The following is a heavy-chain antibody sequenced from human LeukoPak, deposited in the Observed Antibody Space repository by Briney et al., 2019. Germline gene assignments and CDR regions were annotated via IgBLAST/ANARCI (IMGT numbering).Heavy chain of an antibody. CDR2: IYYSGST. V-gene: IGHV4-39*01. J-gene: IGHJ5*02. Sequence: SETLSLTCTVSGGSINTIIYYWGRIRQPPGKGLEWIGSIYYSGSTYYNPSLKSRVTISVDTSKNQFSLKLSSVTAADTAVYYCARDQQYQRPAGWFDPWGQGTLVTVSS. D-gene: IGHD2-2*01. CDR1: GGSINTIIYY. CDR3: ARDQQYQRPAGWFDP.